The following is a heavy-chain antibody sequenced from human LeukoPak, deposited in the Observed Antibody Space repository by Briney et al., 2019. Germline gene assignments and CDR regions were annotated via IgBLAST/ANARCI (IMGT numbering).Heavy chain of an antibody. Sequence: PRGSLRLSCAASGFTFNTYAMSWVRQAPGKGLEWVSTISGSGGSTYYADSVKGRFTISRDNSRNTLYLQMNSLRAEGTAVYYCAKGDYGEPFDYWGQGTLVTVSS. CDR2: ISGSGGST. CDR3: AKGDYGEPFDY. CDR1: GFTFNTYA. V-gene: IGHV3-23*01. D-gene: IGHD4-17*01. J-gene: IGHJ4*02.